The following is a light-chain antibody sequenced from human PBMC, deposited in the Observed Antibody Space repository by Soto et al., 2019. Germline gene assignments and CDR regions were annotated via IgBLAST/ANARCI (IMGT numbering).Light chain of an antibody. Sequence: DIQMTQSPSSVSASVGDRVTITCRASQYISHWVAWYQQKPGKAPELLISYASNLQSGVPSRFSGSESGTEFTLTINSLQPEDFATYYCQQTNSFPLTFGGGTKVEIK. V-gene: IGKV1-12*01. CDR3: QQTNSFPLT. J-gene: IGKJ4*01. CDR1: QYISHW. CDR2: YAS.